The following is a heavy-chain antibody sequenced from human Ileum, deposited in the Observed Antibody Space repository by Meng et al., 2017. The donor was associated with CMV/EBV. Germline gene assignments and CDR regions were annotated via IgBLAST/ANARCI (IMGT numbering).Heavy chain of an antibody. CDR1: GGSISSYY. CDR2: VYSTGST. V-gene: IGHV4-59*01. D-gene: IGHD3-10*01. J-gene: IGHJ4*02. Sequence: VLVQDADPGLVTPSETLSLTCSVSGGSISSYYWSWIRQAPGKGLEWIGYVYSTGSTNYSPSLRSRVTISVDTSRNQFSLRLSSVTAADTAVYYCARTGRFGSYYFDYWGQGTLVTVSS. CDR3: ARTGRFGSYYFDY.